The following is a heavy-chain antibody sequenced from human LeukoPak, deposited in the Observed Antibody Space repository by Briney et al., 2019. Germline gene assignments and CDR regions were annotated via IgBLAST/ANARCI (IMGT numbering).Heavy chain of an antibody. Sequence: PSETLSLTCTVSGGSISSYYWSWIRQPPGKGLEWIGYIYYSGSTNYNPSLKSRVTISVDTSKNQFSLKLSSVTAADTAVYYCARVNIVSTREPPDYWGQGTLVTVSS. J-gene: IGHJ4*02. CDR3: ARVNIVSTREPPDY. CDR1: GGSISSYY. V-gene: IGHV4-59*01. D-gene: IGHD5/OR15-5a*01. CDR2: IYYSGST.